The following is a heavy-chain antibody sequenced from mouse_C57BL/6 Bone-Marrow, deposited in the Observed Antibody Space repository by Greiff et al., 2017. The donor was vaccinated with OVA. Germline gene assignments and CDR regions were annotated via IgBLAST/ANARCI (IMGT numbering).Heavy chain of an antibody. CDR2: IYPSDSET. CDR1: GYTFTSYW. J-gene: IGHJ4*01. D-gene: IGHD2-5*01. Sequence: QVHVKQPGAELVRPGSSVKLSCKASGYTFTSYWMAWVKQRPGQGLEWIGNIYPSDSETHYNQKFKDKATLTVDKSSSTAYMQLSSLTSEDSAVYYCARYSNYGAMDYWGQGTSVTVSS. V-gene: IGHV1-61*01. CDR3: ARYSNYGAMDY.